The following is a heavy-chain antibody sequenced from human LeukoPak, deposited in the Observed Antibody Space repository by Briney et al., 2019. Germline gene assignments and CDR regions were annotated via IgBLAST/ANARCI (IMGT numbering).Heavy chain of an antibody. CDR1: GGSTCSGDYY. V-gene: IGHV4-30-4*01. CDR2: IYYSGST. CDR3: ATNDYGDGMDV. Sequence: SETLSLTCTVSGGSTCSGDYYWSWSRQPPGEGLEWIGYIYYSGSTYYTPYLKSRVTISVDTSKTQFSLKLSSVTAADTAVYYCATNDYGDGMDVWGQGTTVTVSS. J-gene: IGHJ6*02. D-gene: IGHD4-17*01.